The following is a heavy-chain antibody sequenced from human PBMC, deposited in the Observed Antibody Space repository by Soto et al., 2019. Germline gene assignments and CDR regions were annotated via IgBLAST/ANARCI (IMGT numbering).Heavy chain of an antibody. D-gene: IGHD3-10*01. CDR1: GGTFSSYA. CDR2: IIPIFGTA. Sequence: SVKVSCKASGGTFSSYAISWVRQAPGQGLEWMGGIIPIFGTANYAQKFQGRVTITADESTSTAYMELSSLRSEDTAVYYCASSITMVRGVADYYYGMDVWGPGTTVTVSS. J-gene: IGHJ6*02. CDR3: ASSITMVRGVADYYYGMDV. V-gene: IGHV1-69*13.